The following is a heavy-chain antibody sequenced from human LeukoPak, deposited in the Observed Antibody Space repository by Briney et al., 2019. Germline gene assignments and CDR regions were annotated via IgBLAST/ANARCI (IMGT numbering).Heavy chain of an antibody. D-gene: IGHD6-13*01. J-gene: IGHJ4*02. Sequence: SVKVSCKASGGTFSSYAISWVRQAPGQGLEWMGGIIPIFGTANYAQKFQGRVTITADKSTSTAYMELSSLRTEDTAVYYCAREGTHAAGIFDYWGQGTLVTVSS. CDR3: AREGTHAAGIFDY. CDR2: IIPIFGTA. V-gene: IGHV1-69*06. CDR1: GGTFSSYA.